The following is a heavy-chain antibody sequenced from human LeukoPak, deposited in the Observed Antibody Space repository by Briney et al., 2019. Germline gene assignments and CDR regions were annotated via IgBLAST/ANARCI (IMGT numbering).Heavy chain of an antibody. CDR3: AKASGSYGHFDY. D-gene: IGHD1-26*01. CDR2: ISGTDGST. V-gene: IGHV3-23*01. CDR1: GFIFSSYG. Sequence: GGSLRLSCAASGFIFSSYGMHWVRQAPGKGLEWASAISGTDGSTYYADSVKGRFTISRDNSKNTLYLQMNSLRAEDTAKYYCAKASGSYGHFDYWGQGTLVTVSS. J-gene: IGHJ4*02.